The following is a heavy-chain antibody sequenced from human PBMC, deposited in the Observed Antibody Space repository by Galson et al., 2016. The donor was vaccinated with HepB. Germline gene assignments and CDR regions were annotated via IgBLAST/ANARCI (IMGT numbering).Heavy chain of an antibody. CDR3: ARGQIVVVIPYFDN. CDR1: GYTFTDYY. CDR2: ISNSGGT. J-gene: IGHJ4*02. D-gene: IGHD3-22*01. Sequence: SVKVSCKASGYTFTDYYIHWVRQAPGQGLAWMGWISNSGGTKYAQKFQGWVTMTRDTSISTAYMELSRLRSDETAVYYCARGQIVVVIPYFDNWGQGTLVTVSS. V-gene: IGHV1-2*04.